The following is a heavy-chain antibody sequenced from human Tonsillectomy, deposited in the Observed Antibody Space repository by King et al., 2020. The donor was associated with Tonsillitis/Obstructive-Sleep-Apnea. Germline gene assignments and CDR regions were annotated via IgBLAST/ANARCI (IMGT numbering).Heavy chain of an antibody. Sequence: VQLVESGGGLVQPGGSLRLSCAASGFTFSSYEMNWVRQSPGKGLEWVSYIGTSGSPMYYADSVKGRFTISRDNAKNSLYLQMNSLRAEDTAVYYCARGYYYDSSAYYPSPWGQGTLVTVSS. D-gene: IGHD3-22*01. CDR2: IGTSGSPM. CDR1: GFTFSSYE. CDR3: ARGYYYDSSAYYPSP. V-gene: IGHV3-48*03. J-gene: IGHJ5*02.